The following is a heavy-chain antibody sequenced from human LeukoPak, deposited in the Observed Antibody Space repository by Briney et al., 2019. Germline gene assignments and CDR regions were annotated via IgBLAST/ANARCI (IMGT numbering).Heavy chain of an antibody. D-gene: IGHD3-3*01. Sequence: SETLSLTCTVSGGSISSYYWSWIRQPPGKGLEWIGSIYYSGSTYYNPSLKSRVTISVDTSKNQFSLKLSSVTAADTAVYYCARAGYYDFWSGPGRYNWFDPWGQGTLVTVSS. CDR3: ARAGYYDFWSGPGRYNWFDP. J-gene: IGHJ5*02. V-gene: IGHV4-39*07. CDR2: IYYSGST. CDR1: GGSISSYY.